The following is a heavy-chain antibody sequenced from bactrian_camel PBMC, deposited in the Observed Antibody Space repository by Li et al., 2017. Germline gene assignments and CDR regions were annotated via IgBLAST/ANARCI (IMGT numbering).Heavy chain of an antibody. V-gene: IGHV3S53*01. CDR1: GYDITTCE. CDR3: AACRDRRYTNDRLVYTY. J-gene: IGHJ4*01. Sequence: HVQLVESGGGSVQAGGSLKLSCTSSGYDITTCEKGWFRQAPGKERELVSIVSSDGAPTYADSVKGRFSISRDNDKGTIFLQMHNLQTEDTAVYHCAACRDRRYTNDRLVYTYWGQGTQVTVS. D-gene: IGHD1*01. CDR2: VSSDGAP.